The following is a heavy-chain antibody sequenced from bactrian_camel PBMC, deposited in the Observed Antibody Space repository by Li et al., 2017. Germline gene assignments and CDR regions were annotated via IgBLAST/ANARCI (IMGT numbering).Heavy chain of an antibody. V-gene: IGHV3S42*01. Sequence: VQLVESGGGLVQPGGSLRLSCAASGFTFSRVAMSWVRQAPGKGLEWVSGISSSGGTAAYADSVKGRFTISRDNTMNTLYLQLNNLQPEDSAMYYCAAHTVAYCDPAIAFTIWGQGTQVTVS. CDR3: AAHTVAYCDPAIAFTI. D-gene: IGHD4*01. CDR1: GFTFSRVA. J-gene: IGHJ4*01. CDR2: ISSSGGTA.